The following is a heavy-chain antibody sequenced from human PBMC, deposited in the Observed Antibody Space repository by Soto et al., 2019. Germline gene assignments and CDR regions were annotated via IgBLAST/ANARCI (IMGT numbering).Heavy chain of an antibody. Sequence: LGESLKISCKGSGYSFNNYWIAWVRQMPGKGLEWMGIIYPDDSDTRYSPSFQGQVTISVDKSTTTAFLQWGSLKASDTAMYYCARQYVLITRGEPFHIWGQGTKVTVSS. CDR1: GYSFNNYW. CDR3: ARQYVLITRGEPFHI. D-gene: IGHD2-21*01. V-gene: IGHV5-51*01. J-gene: IGHJ3*02. CDR2: IYPDDSDT.